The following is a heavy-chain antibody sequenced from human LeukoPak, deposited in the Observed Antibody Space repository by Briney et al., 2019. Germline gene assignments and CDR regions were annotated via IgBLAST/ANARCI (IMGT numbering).Heavy chain of an antibody. CDR1: GFTFSSYA. V-gene: IGHV3-15*01. CDR3: TTEGYYDFWSGYPDY. D-gene: IGHD3-3*01. Sequence: GGSLRLSCAASGFTFSSYAMSWVRQAPGKGLEWVGRIKSKTDGGTTDYAAPVKGRFTISRDDSKNTLYLQMNSLKTEDTAVYYCTTEGYYDFWSGYPDYWGQGTLVTVSS. J-gene: IGHJ4*02. CDR2: IKSKTDGGTT.